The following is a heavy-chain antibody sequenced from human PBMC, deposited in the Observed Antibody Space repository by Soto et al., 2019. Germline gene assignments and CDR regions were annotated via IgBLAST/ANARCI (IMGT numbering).Heavy chain of an antibody. CDR3: AKDDSAWFGELSPALRGYGMDV. D-gene: IGHD3-10*01. J-gene: IGHJ6*02. V-gene: IGHV5-51*01. CDR2: IYPGDSDT. Sequence: GESLKISCTGSGYRFTSYWIGWVRQMPGKGLEWMGIIYPGDSDTRYSPSFQGQVTISRDNSKNTLYLQMNSLRAEDTAVYYCAKDDSAWFGELSPALRGYGMDVWGQGTTVTVSS. CDR1: GYRFTSYW.